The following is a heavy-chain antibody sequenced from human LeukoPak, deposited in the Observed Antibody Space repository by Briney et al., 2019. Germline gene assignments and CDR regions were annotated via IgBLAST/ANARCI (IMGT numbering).Heavy chain of an antibody. CDR1: GGSFSSSSYY. D-gene: IGHD3-22*01. CDR3: AREGYDSSGYLED. Sequence: PSETLSLTCTVSGGSFSSSSYYWGWIRQPPGKGLEWIGSIYYSGSTYYNPSLKSRVTISVDTSKNQFSLKLSSVTAADTAVYYCAREGYDSSGYLEDWGQGTLVTVSS. V-gene: IGHV4-39*07. CDR2: IYYSGST. J-gene: IGHJ4*02.